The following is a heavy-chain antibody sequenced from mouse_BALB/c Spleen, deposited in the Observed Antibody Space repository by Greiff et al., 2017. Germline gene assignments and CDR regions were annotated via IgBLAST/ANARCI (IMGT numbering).Heavy chain of an antibody. CDR3: ARYYYGTPDY. D-gene: IGHD1-1*01. J-gene: IGHJ2*01. Sequence: VQLQESGAELVRPGTSVKVSCKASGYAFTNYLIEWVKQRPGQGLEWIGVINPGSGGTNYNEKFKGKATLTADKSSSTAYMQLSSLTSDDSAVYFCARYYYGTPDYWGQGTTLTVSS. CDR1: GYAFTNYL. V-gene: IGHV1-54*01. CDR2: INPGSGGT.